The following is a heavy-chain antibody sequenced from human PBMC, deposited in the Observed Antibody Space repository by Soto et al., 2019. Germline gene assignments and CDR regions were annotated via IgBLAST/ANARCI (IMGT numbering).Heavy chain of an antibody. D-gene: IGHD3-22*01. CDR3: AGMSDYYDSSGAYY. Sequence: PEGYPGLSCAASGFTFSSYAMLWVRQAPGKGLEWVAVISYDGSNKYYADSVKGRFTISRDNSKNTLYLQMNSLRAEDTAVYYCAGMSDYYDSSGAYYWGQGT. CDR1: GFTFSSYA. V-gene: IGHV3-30-3*01. CDR2: ISYDGSNK. J-gene: IGHJ4*02.